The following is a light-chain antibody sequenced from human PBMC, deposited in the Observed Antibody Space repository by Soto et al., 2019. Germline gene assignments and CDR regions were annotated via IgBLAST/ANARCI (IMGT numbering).Light chain of an antibody. Sequence: QSALTQPRSVSGSPAQSFAISCSGTSSDIGGYSIVSWYQHHPGKAPKLMLSDVNKRPSGVPDRFSGSKSGNTASLTISGLQAEDEADYYCCSYGGNFVILGEGTKVTVL. CDR3: CSYGGNFVI. V-gene: IGLV2-11*01. J-gene: IGLJ2*01. CDR1: SSDIGGYSI. CDR2: DVN.